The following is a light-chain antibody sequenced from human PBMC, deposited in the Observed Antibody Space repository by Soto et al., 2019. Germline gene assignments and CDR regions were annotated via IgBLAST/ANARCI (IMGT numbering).Light chain of an antibody. CDR3: SSYAGSNTSYV. Sequence: QSALTQPPSASGSPGQSVTISCTGTSSDVGGYNYVSWYQQHPGKAPKLMIYEVSKRPSVVPDRFSGSKSGNTASLTVSGLQAEDEADYYCSSYAGSNTSYVFGTGTKLTVL. V-gene: IGLV2-8*01. CDR1: SSDVGGYNY. CDR2: EVS. J-gene: IGLJ1*01.